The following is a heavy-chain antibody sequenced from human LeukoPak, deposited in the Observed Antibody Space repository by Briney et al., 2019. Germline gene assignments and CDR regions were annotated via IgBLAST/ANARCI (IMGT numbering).Heavy chain of an antibody. CDR1: GYTLTELS. CDR2: FDPEDGET. J-gene: IGHJ4*02. V-gene: IGHV1-24*01. Sequence: ASVKVSCKVSGYTLTELSMHWVRQAPGKGLEWMGGFDPEDGETIYAQKFQGRVTMTEDTSTDTAYMELSSLRSDDTAVYYCARDFLTFEYSTSWGDYWGQGTLVTVSS. D-gene: IGHD6-6*01. CDR3: ARDFLTFEYSTSWGDY.